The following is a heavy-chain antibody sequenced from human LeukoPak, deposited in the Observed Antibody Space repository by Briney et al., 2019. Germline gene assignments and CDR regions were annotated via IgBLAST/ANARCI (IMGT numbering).Heavy chain of an antibody. D-gene: IGHD5-24*01. CDR1: GFTFSSYA. CDR2: ISGSGGST. CDR3: AKKRGGDGYTDG. Sequence: QPGGSLRLSCAASGFTFSSYAMSWVRQAPGKGLEWVSGISGSGGSTYYADSVKGQFTISRDNSKNTLSLQRNSLRADDTAVYYVAKKRGGDGYTDGWGQEALVTVSS. J-gene: IGHJ4*02. V-gene: IGHV3-23*01.